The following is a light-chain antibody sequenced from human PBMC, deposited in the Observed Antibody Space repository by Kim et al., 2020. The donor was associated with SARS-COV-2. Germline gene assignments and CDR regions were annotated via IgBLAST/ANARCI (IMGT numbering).Light chain of an antibody. Sequence: APGESAALSCRASQRVSSSYLAWYQQKPGQAPRLLIYGASSRATGIPDRFSGSGSGTDFTLTISRLEPEDFAVYYCQQYGSSRLTFGGGTKVDIK. CDR1: QRVSSSY. CDR3: QQYGSSRLT. J-gene: IGKJ4*01. V-gene: IGKV3-20*01. CDR2: GAS.